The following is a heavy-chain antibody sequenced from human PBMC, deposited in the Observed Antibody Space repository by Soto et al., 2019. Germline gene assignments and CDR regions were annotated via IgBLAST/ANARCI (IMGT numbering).Heavy chain of an antibody. CDR1: GGTFSSYT. CDR2: IIPILGLA. D-gene: IGHD1-26*01. J-gene: IGHJ4*02. V-gene: IGHV1-69*02. CDR3: ARAYYGSHFDY. Sequence: QVQLVQSGAEVKKPGSSVKVSCKASGGTFSSYTISWVRQAPGQGVEWMGRIIPILGLANYAQKFQGRVTITADKSPSAAYMELSSQRSEDTAVYYCARAYYGSHFDYWGQGTLVTVSS.